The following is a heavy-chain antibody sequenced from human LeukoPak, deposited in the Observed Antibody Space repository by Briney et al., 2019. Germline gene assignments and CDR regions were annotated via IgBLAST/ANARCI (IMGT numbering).Heavy chain of an antibody. J-gene: IGHJ4*02. Sequence: PGGSLRLSCAASGFTFSRFAMNWVRQAPGKGLEWVGIISNTGSIASFADSVKGRFTISRDNSKNTVYLQMNSLRDDDTVLYYCVMESFHYWGQGILVAVSS. V-gene: IGHV3-23*01. CDR1: GFTFSRFA. D-gene: IGHD3-3*01. CDR2: ISNTGSIA. CDR3: VMESFHY.